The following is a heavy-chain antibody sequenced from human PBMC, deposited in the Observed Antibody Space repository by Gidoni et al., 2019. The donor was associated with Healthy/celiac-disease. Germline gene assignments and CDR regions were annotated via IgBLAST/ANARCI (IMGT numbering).Heavy chain of an antibody. CDR2: IRSKAYGGTT. D-gene: IGHD5-12*01. CDR3: TRDGRWLQLNDFDY. J-gene: IGHJ4*02. V-gene: IGHV3-49*03. CDR1: GFTFGDYA. Sequence: EVQLVESGGGLVQPGRSLRLSCTASGFTFGDYAMSWFRQAPGKGLEWVGFIRSKAYGGTTEYAASVKGRFTISRDDSKSIAYLQMNSLKTEDTAVYYCTRDGRWLQLNDFDYWGQGTLVTVSS.